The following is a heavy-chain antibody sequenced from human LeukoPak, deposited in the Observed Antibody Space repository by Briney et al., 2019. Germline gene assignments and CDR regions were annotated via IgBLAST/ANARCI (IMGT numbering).Heavy chain of an antibody. CDR3: ARIEVATTNFDY. V-gene: IGHV1-18*01. J-gene: IGHJ4*02. Sequence: ASVKVSCKASGYTFTSYGISWVRQAPGQGLEWMGWISAYNGNANYAQKLQGRVTMTTDTSTSTAYMELRSLRSDDTAVYYCARIEVATTNFDYWGQGTLVTVSS. CDR2: ISAYNGNA. CDR1: GYTFTSYG. D-gene: IGHD5-12*01.